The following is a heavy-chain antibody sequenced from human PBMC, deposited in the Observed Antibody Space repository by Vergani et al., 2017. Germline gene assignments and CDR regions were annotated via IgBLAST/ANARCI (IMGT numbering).Heavy chain of an antibody. D-gene: IGHD3-10*01. CDR3: GLWFGDGXVRG. V-gene: IGHV4-59*01. Sequence: QVQLQESGPGLVKPSETLSLTCTVSCGSISSYYWSWIRQPPGKGLEWIGYIYYSGSTNYNPSLKSRVTISVDTSKNQFSLKLSSVTAADTAVYYCGLWFGDGXVRGWGQGTLVTVSS. CDR2: IYYSGST. CDR1: CGSISSYY. J-gene: IGHJ4*02.